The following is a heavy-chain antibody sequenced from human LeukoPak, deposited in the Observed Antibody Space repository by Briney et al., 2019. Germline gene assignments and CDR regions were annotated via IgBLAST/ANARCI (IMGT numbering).Heavy chain of an antibody. CDR2: INPNSGGT. CDR3: ARGSTMVRGVTNWFDP. Sequence: GASVKVSCKASGYTFTGYYMHWVRQAPGQGLEWMGWINPNSGGTNYAQKFQGRVTMTRDTSISTAYMELSRLRSDDTAVYYCARGSTMVRGVTNWFDPWSQGTLVTVSS. V-gene: IGHV1-2*02. J-gene: IGHJ5*02. D-gene: IGHD3-10*01. CDR1: GYTFTGYY.